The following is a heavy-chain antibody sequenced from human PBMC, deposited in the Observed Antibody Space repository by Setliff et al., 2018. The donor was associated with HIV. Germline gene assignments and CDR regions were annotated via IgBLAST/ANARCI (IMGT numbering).Heavy chain of an antibody. J-gene: IGHJ4*02. D-gene: IGHD2-15*01. Sequence: PSETLSLTCAVYGASFSGYYWAWIRQSSERGLEFIGEINHSGITNYNPSLKSRVTSSRDASKNQFFLKLTSVTAADTAIYYCARSPGGGRLPYFFDFWGQGTLVTVSS. CDR1: GASFSGYY. CDR2: INHSGIT. V-gene: IGHV4-34*10. CDR3: ARSPGGGRLPYFFDF.